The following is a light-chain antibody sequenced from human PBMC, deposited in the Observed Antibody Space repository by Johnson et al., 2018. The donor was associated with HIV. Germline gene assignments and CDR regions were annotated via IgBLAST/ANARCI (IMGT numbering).Light chain of an antibody. V-gene: IGLV1-51*02. J-gene: IGLJ1*01. CDR2: ENN. Sequence: QSVLTQPPSVSAAPGQKVTISCSGSTSNIENNYVSWFQHLPGAAPKLLIYENNKRPSGIPDRFSGSKSGTSATLGITGLQTGDEADYYCATWDSSLSPRGVFGTGTKVTVL. CDR1: TSNIENNY. CDR3: ATWDSSLSPRGV.